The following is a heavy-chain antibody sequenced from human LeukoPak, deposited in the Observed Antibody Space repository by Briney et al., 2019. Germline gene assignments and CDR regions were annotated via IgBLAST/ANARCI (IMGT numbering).Heavy chain of an antibody. CDR2: IRQDGSEK. CDR3: ARVDRKLDRSGYRSLDY. J-gene: IGHJ4*02. D-gene: IGHD3-22*01. CDR1: GFTFSDYW. V-gene: IGHV3-7*01. Sequence: GGSLRLSCAASGFTFSDYWMSWVRQAPGKGLEWVASIRQDGSEKYYVGSVKGRFTISRDNAKNSLYLQMNSLRAEDTAVYYCARVDRKLDRSGYRSLDYWDQGTLVTVSS.